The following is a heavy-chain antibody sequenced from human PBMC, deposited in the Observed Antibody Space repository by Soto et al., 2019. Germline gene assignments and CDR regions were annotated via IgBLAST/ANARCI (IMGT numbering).Heavy chain of an antibody. Sequence: SGPTLVKPTQTLALTCTVSGFSLSTSGMRVSLIRQPPGKALEWLARIDWDDDKFYSTSLKTRLTISKDTSKNQVVLTMTNMDPVDTATYLCAMLRGGSRPLDYCCQGPMVTV. J-gene: IGHJ4*02. D-gene: IGHD2-15*01. CDR3: AMLRGGSRPLDY. CDR2: IDWDDDK. V-gene: IGHV2-70*04. CDR1: GFSLSTSGMR.